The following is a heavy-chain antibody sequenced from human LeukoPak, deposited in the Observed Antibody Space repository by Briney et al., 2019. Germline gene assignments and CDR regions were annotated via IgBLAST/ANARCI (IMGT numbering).Heavy chain of an antibody. J-gene: IGHJ4*02. CDR1: GFTFSSYE. D-gene: IGHD3-22*01. CDR2: ISSSGSTI. V-gene: IGHV3-48*03. Sequence: GGSLRLSCAASGFTFSSYEMNWVRQVPGKGLEWVSYISSSGSTIYYADSVKGRFTISRDNAKNSLYLQMSSLRAEDTAVYYCARAPYDSSGPIAQYFDYWGQGTRVTVSS. CDR3: ARAPYDSSGPIAQYFDY.